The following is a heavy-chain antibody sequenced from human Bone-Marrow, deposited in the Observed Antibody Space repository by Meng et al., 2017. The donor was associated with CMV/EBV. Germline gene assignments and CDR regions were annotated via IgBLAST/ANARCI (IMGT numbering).Heavy chain of an antibody. CDR3: ARVDRSPDYYQLLFQGAFDI. D-gene: IGHD2-2*01. CDR1: GGSISSYY. CDR2: IYYSGST. Sequence: GSLRLSCTVSGGSISSYYWSWIRQPPGKGLEWIGYIYYSGSTNYNPSLKSRVTISVDTSKNQFSLKLSSVTAADTAVYYCARVDRSPDYYQLLFQGAFDIWGQGTMVTVSS. V-gene: IGHV4-59*01. J-gene: IGHJ3*02.